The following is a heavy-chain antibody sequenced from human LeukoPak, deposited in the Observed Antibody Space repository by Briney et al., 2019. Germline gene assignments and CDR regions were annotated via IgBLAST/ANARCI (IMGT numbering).Heavy chain of an antibody. CDR2: ITSTGDSK. D-gene: IGHD3-22*01. CDR3: AKDPPSDSSWRITMIVVVSPLFDY. V-gene: IGHV3-23*01. Sequence: PGGSLRLSCAASGFTFSIYAMSWVRQVPGKGLNWVSSITSTGDSKYYADSVKGRFTISRDNSKNTLYLQMSSLKAEDTAVYFCAKDPPSDSSWRITMIVVVSPLFDYWGQGTLVTVSS. J-gene: IGHJ4*02. CDR1: GFTFSIYA.